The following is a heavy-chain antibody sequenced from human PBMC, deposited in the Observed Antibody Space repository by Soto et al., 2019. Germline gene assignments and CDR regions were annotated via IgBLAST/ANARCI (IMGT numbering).Heavy chain of an antibody. CDR3: ARDASQTGVPLDY. D-gene: IGHD7-27*01. CDR1: GGSFSSEGYF. CDR2: IHYSGNT. J-gene: IGHJ4*02. Sequence: QVQLQESGPGLVKPSQTLSLTCTVSGGSFSSEGYFWSWIRQHPGKGLVWIGYIHYSGNTYYNPSPTSRITISVDTSKSQFSVNLTSVTAANTDVDYCARDASQTGVPLDYWGQGTLVPVSS. V-gene: IGHV4-31*03.